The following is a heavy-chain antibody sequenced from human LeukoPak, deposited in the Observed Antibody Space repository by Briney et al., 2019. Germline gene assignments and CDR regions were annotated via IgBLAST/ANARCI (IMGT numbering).Heavy chain of an antibody. CDR2: ISGSGGST. Sequence: GGSLRLSCAASGFTFSSYAMSWVCQAPGKGLEWVSAISGSGGSTYYADSVKGRFTISRDNSKNTLYLQMNSLRAEDTAVYYCAKARKDYDCSTSFDYWGQGTLVTVSS. CDR1: GFTFSSYA. V-gene: IGHV3-23*01. D-gene: IGHD3-22*01. J-gene: IGHJ4*02. CDR3: AKARKDYDCSTSFDY.